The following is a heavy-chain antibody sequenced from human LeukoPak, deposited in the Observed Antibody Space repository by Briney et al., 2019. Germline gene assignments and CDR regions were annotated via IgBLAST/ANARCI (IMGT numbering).Heavy chain of an antibody. CDR3: ARDLDTLTIFDY. CDR2: INPNSGGT. V-gene: IGHV1-2*06. Sequence: GASVTVSCSASGYTFTSYYMHLVRQAPGQGLEWMGRINPNSGGTNSAQKFQGRVTMTRDTSISKAYMELSRLRSDDTAVYYCARDLDTLTIFDYWGQGTLVTVSS. CDR1: GYTFTSYY. J-gene: IGHJ4*02. D-gene: IGHD5-18*01.